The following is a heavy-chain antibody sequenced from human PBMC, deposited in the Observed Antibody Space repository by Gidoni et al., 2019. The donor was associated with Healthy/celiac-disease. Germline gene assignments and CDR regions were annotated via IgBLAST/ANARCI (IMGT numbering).Heavy chain of an antibody. CDR1: GVNFSSDA. CDR2: ISGSGGST. J-gene: IGHJ3*02. CDR3: AKELPIYELLYWPREGLDI. Sequence: EVQEVASGGGLVQPGGSLRVACAAAGVNFSSDARSWVRQATGKGLEWVSAISGSGGSTDYADSVKGRFTISRDKSKNTLYLQMNILRAEDTAVYYCAKELPIYELLYWPREGLDIWGQGTMVTVSS. D-gene: IGHD2-2*02. V-gene: IGHV3-23*04.